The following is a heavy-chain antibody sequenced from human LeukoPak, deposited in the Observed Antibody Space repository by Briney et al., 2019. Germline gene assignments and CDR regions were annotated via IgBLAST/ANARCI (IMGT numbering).Heavy chain of an antibody. Sequence: GGSLRLSCAASGFTVSNSYMAWVRQAPGKGLEWVSSIYNDGSTVYADSVKGRFTISRDNSKNTLYLQMNSLRGDDTSVYYCAKIDMWNPAYWGQGTLATVSS. D-gene: IGHD1-1*01. CDR2: IYNDGST. CDR1: GFTVSNSY. J-gene: IGHJ4*02. CDR3: AKIDMWNPAY. V-gene: IGHV3-66*02.